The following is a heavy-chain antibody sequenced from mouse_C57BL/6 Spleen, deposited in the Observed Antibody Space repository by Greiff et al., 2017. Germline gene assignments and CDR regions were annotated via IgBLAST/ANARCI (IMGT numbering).Heavy chain of an antibody. CDR2: IWTGGGT. V-gene: IGHV2-9-1*01. D-gene: IGHD3-3*01. J-gene: IGHJ2*01. Sequence: VMLVESGPGLVAPSQSLSITCTVSGFSLTSYAISWVRQPPGKGLEWLGVIWTGGGTTYNSARKSRLSISKDNSKSRVFLKMNSLQTDDTAMYYGARRDWNFDYWGQGTTLTVSS. CDR1: GFSLTSYA. CDR3: ARRDWNFDY.